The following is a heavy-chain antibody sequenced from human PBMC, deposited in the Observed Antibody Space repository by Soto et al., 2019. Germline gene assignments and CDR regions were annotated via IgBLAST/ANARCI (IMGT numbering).Heavy chain of an antibody. V-gene: IGHV3-23*01. Sequence: GGSVSLSAASSGFSIGSNSMACVLHAPGKGLECVSSISDNADRIFYADSARGRFTFSRDNSRNKLYLQLNRIRAEDTAFYDCVILAITKFDFWGQGKLITLSS. CDR3: VILAITKFDF. CDR2: ISDNADRI. J-gene: IGHJ4*02. D-gene: IGHD3-16*01. CDR1: GFSIGSNS.